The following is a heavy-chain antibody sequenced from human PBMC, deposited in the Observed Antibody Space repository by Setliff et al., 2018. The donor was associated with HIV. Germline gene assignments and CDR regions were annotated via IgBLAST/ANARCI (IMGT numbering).Heavy chain of an antibody. CDR2: IIPILGIA. D-gene: IGHD3-10*01. Sequence: ASVKVSCKASGGTFSSYAISWVRQAPGQGLEWMGGIIPILGIANYAQKFQGRVTITADESTSAAYMDLRSLRSDDTAVYYCARRGNYYASAFDYWGQGTLVTVSS. CDR3: ARRGNYYASAFDY. V-gene: IGHV1-69*10. CDR1: GGTFSSYA. J-gene: IGHJ4*02.